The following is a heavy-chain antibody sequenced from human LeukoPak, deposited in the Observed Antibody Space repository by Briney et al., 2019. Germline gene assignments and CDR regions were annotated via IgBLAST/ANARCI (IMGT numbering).Heavy chain of an antibody. Sequence: GGSLRLSCAASGFTFSNYWMNWVRQAPGKGLEWVSYISSGTTTIYYADSVKGRFTISRDNAKNSLYLQMNSLRAEDTAVYYCARRYCSSTSCTLDYWGQGTLVTVSS. CDR3: ARRYCSSTSCTLDY. J-gene: IGHJ4*02. V-gene: IGHV3-48*04. D-gene: IGHD2-2*01. CDR2: ISSGTTTI. CDR1: GFTFSNYW.